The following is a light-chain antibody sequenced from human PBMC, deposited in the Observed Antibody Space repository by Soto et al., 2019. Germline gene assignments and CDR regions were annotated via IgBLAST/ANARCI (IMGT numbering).Light chain of an antibody. CDR3: QQYNNWPPWT. V-gene: IGKV3-15*01. Sequence: EIVMTQSPATLSVSPGERATLSCRASQSVSSDLAWYQQKPGQAPRLLMYGASTRATGVPARFSGSGSGTEFALTISSLQSEHFAVYYCQQYNNWPPWTFGQGTKVEIK. J-gene: IGKJ1*01. CDR1: QSVSSD. CDR2: GAS.